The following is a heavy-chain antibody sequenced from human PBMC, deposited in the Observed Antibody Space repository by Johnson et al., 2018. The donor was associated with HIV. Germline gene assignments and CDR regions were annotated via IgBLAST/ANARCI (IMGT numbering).Heavy chain of an antibody. CDR1: GFTFSDYY. V-gene: IGHV3-11*01. CDR3: ARRLQGSSWSGGSCYGAFDI. CDR2: ISSSGSTI. D-gene: IGHD2-15*01. Sequence: QVQLVESGGGLVKPGGSLRLSCAASGFTFSDYYMSWIRQAPGKGLEWVSYISSSGSTIYYADSVQGRFTISRDNAKNSLYLQMDSLRAEDTALYYCARRLQGSSWSGGSCYGAFDIWGQGTMVTVSS. J-gene: IGHJ3*02.